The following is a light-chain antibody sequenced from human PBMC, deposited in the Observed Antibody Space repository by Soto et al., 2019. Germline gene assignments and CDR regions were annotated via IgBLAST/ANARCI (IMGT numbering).Light chain of an antibody. J-gene: IGLJ1*01. Sequence: QSALTQPVSVSRSPGQSITISCTGTSSDVGGYNYVSWYQQHPGKAPKLMISDVSNRPSGVSNRFSGSKSGDTASLTISGLQAEDEADYYCSSYKRSSTLYVFGTGTKLTVL. V-gene: IGLV2-14*01. CDR1: SSDVGGYNY. CDR2: DVS. CDR3: SSYKRSSTLYV.